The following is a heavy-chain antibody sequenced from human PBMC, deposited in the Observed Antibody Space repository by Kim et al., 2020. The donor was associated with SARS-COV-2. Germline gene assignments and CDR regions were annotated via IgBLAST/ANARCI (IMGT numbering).Heavy chain of an antibody. V-gene: IGHV4-59*01. CDR1: GGSISSYY. CDR2: IYYSGST. D-gene: IGHD3-3*01. Sequence: SETLSLTCTVSGGSISSYYWSWIRQPPGKGLEWIGYIYYSGSTNYNPSLKSRVTISVDTSKNQFSLKLSSVTAADTAVYYCARESGRPNRPTFTYYDFWSGYYAGKYYYYGMDVWGQGTTVTVSS. J-gene: IGHJ6*02. CDR3: ARESGRPNRPTFTYYDFWSGYYAGKYYYYGMDV.